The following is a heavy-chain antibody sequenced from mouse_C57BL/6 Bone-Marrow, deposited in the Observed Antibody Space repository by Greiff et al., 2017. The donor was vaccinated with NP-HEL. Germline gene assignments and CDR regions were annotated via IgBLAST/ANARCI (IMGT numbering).Heavy chain of an antibody. J-gene: IGHJ3*01. Sequence: EVQLVESGPGLVKPSQSLSLTCSVTGYSITSGYYWNWIRQFPGNKLEWMGYISYDGSNNYNPSLKNRISITRDTSKNQFFLKLNSVTTEDTATYYCARGRGSSLAYWGQGTLVTVSA. D-gene: IGHD1-1*01. CDR3: ARGRGSSLAY. CDR2: ISYDGSN. CDR1: GYSITSGYY. V-gene: IGHV3-6*01.